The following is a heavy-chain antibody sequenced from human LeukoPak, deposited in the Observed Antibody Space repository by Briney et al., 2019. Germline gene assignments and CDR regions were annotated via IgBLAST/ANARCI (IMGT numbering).Heavy chain of an antibody. V-gene: IGHV1-2*02. CDR3: ARRGYDSSGYPRYYYYYYMDV. J-gene: IGHJ6*03. D-gene: IGHD3-22*01. CDR2: INPNSGGT. CDR1: GYTFTGYY. Sequence: ASVKVSCKASGYTFTGYYMHWVRQAPGQGLEWMGWINPNSGGTNYAQKFQGRVTMTRDTSISTAYMELSRLRSDDTAVYYCARRGYDSSGYPRYYYYYYMDVWGKGTTVTVSS.